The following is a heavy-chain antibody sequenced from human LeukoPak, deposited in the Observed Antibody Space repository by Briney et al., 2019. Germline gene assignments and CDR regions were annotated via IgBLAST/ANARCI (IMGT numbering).Heavy chain of an antibody. Sequence: GGSLRLSCAASGFTVSSNYMSWVRQAPGKGLEWVSAISGSGGSTYYADSVKGRFTISRDNSKDTLYLQLNSLRAEDTAIYYCAKRSDYSDTSNYFDYWGQGTLVTVSS. CDR3: AKRSDYSDTSNYFDY. CDR1: GFTVSSNY. CDR2: ISGSGGST. V-gene: IGHV3-23*01. J-gene: IGHJ4*02. D-gene: IGHD4-11*01.